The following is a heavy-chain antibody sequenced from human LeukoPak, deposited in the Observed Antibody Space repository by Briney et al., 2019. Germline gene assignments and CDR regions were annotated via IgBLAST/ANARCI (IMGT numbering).Heavy chain of an antibody. CDR3: AREQWLGQNYYYGVDV. V-gene: IGHV4-59*01. CDR2: IYYSGST. CDR1: GGSISSYY. J-gene: IGHJ6*02. Sequence: SETLSLTCTVSGGSISSYYWSWIRQPPGKGLEWIGYIYYSGSTNYNPSLESRVTISVDTSKNQFSLKLSSVTAADTAVYYCAREQWLGQNYYYGVDVWGQGTTVTVSS. D-gene: IGHD6-19*01.